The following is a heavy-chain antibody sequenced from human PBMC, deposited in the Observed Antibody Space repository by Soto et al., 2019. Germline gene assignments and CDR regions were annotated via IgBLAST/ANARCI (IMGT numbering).Heavy chain of an antibody. Sequence: QVQLQESGPGLVKPSGTLSLTCGVFGGSISNSHLWTGVRQPPGKGLVWIGEIYHTGSTNYNSSLMSRVTISLDKPDNQFSRELSSVTAADTAVYYCAHRPIVGAAIWGQGTLVTVSS. D-gene: IGHD1-26*01. CDR1: GGSISNSHL. CDR2: IYHTGST. V-gene: IGHV4-4*02. J-gene: IGHJ4*02. CDR3: AHRPIVGAAI.